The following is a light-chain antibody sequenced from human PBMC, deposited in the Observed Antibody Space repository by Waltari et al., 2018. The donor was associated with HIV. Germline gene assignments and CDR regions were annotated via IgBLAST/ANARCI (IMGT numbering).Light chain of an antibody. J-gene: IGLJ1*01. Sequence: QSALTQPASVSGSPGQSITISCTGTSSDVGSYNLVSWYQQHPGKAPKLMIYEVSKPPSGVTKRFSASKSANTASLTISGLQAEDEADYYCCSYAGSNTHVFGTGTKVTVL. V-gene: IGLV2-23*02. CDR2: EVS. CDR1: SSDVGSYNL. CDR3: CSYAGSNTHV.